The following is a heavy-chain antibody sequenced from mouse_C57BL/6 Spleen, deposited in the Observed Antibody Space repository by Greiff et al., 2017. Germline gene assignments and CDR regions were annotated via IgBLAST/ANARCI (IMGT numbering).Heavy chain of an antibody. D-gene: IGHD3-2*02. CDR2: IDPSDSET. J-gene: IGHJ3*01. V-gene: IGHV1-52*01. CDR3: AKTAQATAWFAY. CDR1: GYTFTSYW. Sequence: QVQLQQSGAELVRPGSSVKLSCKASGYTFTSYWMHWVKQRPIQGLEWIGNIDPSDSETHYNQKFKDKATLTVDKSSSTAYMQLSSPTSEDSAVYYCAKTAQATAWFAYWGQGTLVTVSA.